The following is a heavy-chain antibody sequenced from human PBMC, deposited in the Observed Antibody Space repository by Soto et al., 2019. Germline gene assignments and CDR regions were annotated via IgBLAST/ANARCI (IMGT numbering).Heavy chain of an antibody. CDR2: IYFSGST. CDR1: GGSISSYY. CDR3: ARDGYYYDSSGYQSVYYFDY. D-gene: IGHD3-22*01. V-gene: IGHV4-59*01. J-gene: IGHJ4*02. Sequence: ASETLSLTCTVSGGSISSYYWSWIRQPPGKGLEWIGYIYFSGSTNYNPSLKSRVTISVDTSKNQFSLKPSSVTAADTAVYYCARDGYYYDSSGYQSVYYFDYWGQGTRVTVSS.